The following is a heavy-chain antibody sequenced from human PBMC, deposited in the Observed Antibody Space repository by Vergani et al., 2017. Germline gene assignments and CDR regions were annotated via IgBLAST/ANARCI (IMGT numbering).Heavy chain of an antibody. CDR3: AKDLSYGAAWPHFDS. Sequence: QVHLVESGGGVVQPGRSLTLSCVASGFSFRGHGMHWVRQAPGKGLEWVAMISYDGDRRDYGDFAKGRFTISRDSSKTVYLQMNSLRVEDTAMYFCAKDLSYGAAWPHFDSWGQGTLVTVSS. CDR1: GFSFRGHG. D-gene: IGHD4-17*01. V-gene: IGHV3-30*18. CDR2: ISYDGDRR. J-gene: IGHJ4*02.